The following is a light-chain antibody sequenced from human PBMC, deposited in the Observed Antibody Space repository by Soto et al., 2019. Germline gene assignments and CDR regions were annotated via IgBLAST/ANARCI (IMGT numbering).Light chain of an antibody. CDR1: HSVNTY. V-gene: IGKV3-11*01. J-gene: IGKJ5*01. CDR3: QHRANWPIT. CDR2: DAS. Sequence: DIMLTQSPATLSLSPGERATLSCRASHSVNTYLAWYQHKSGQAPRLLIYDASNRAIGIPARFSGTGSGTDFTRTIDSLEPEDFAVYYCQHRANWPITFGQGTRLDIK.